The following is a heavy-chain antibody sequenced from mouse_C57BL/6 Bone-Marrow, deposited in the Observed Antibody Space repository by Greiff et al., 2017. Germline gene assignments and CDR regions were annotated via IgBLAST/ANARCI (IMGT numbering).Heavy chain of an antibody. Sequence: EVKLMESGGGLVKPGGSLKLSCAASGFTFSSYTMSWVRQTPEKRLEWVATISGGGGNTYYPDSVKGRLTISRDNAKNTLYLQMSSLRSEDTALXYCARRLRLDYWGQGTTLTVSS. CDR3: ARRLRLDY. CDR2: ISGGGGNT. J-gene: IGHJ2*01. V-gene: IGHV5-9*01. CDR1: GFTFSSYT. D-gene: IGHD1-2*01.